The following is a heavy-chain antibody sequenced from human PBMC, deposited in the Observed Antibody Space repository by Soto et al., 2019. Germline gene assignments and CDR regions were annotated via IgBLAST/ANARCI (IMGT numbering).Heavy chain of an antibody. J-gene: IGHJ4*02. CDR1: GFTFGSNA. D-gene: IGHD6-19*01. Sequence: EVQLLESGGGLVQPGGSLRLSCAASGFTFGSNAMAWVRQAPGKGLEWVSGISAGGDSTYYADSVKGRFTISRDNSKNELYLQMNSLRAEDMAVYYCAKDQPHSGWSLEYWGQGTLVTVSS. CDR2: ISAGGDST. V-gene: IGHV3-23*01. CDR3: AKDQPHSGWSLEY.